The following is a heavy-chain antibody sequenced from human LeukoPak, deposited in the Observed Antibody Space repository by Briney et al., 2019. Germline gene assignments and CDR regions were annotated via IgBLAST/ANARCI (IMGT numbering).Heavy chain of an antibody. V-gene: IGHV4-59*01. J-gene: IGHJ4*02. CDR1: GGSISSYY. Sequence: SETLSLTCTVSGGSISSYYWSWIRQPPGKGLEWMGYIYYSGSTTYTTSLKSRVTISVDTSKTQFLLKLSSVTAADTAVYYCARVTLDYFGYWGQGTLVTVSS. CDR3: ARVTLDYFGY. CDR2: IYYSGST.